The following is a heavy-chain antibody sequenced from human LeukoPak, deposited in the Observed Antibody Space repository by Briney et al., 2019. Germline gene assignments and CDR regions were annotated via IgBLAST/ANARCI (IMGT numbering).Heavy chain of an antibody. CDR3: ARGSATGGWYLNLGY. Sequence: ASVKVSCKASGYTFTSYYIHWVRQAPGQGLEWVGWIHPNSGATKYAQNFQDRVTLTRDTSISTASMELSSLRSDDTAIYYCARGSATGGWYLNLGYWGQGTLITVPS. D-gene: IGHD6-19*01. CDR1: GYTFTSYY. J-gene: IGHJ4*02. V-gene: IGHV1-2*02. CDR2: IHPNSGAT.